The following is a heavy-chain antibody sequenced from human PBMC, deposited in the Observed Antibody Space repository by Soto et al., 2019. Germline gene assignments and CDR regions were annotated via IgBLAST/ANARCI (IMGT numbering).Heavy chain of an antibody. CDR3: GSGYYLSYFDY. V-gene: IGHV4-59*08. CDR2: IYYDGRT. D-gene: IGHD3-3*01. Sequence: PSETLSLTCTVSGGSIHGYYWSWIRQPPGKGLEWIGYIYYDGRTNHSPSLKGRVIISVDTSKNQFSLKLSSVTAADTAVYYCGSGYYLSYFDYWGQGTLVTVSS. J-gene: IGHJ4*02. CDR1: GGSIHGYY.